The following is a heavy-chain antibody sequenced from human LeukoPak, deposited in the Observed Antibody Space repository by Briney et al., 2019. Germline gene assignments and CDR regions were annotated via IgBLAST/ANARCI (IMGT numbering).Heavy chain of an antibody. V-gene: IGHV3-33*06. CDR2: IRSDGSSR. CDR3: AKWSGDYPSYYLDY. D-gene: IGHD4-17*01. J-gene: IGHJ4*02. CDR1: GFTFRSYG. Sequence: GRSLRLSCAASGFTFRSYGLHWVRQAPGKGLEWVALIRSDGSSRNYADSVKGRFTISRDASKNTVYLQMNSLRAEDTAVYSCAKWSGDYPSYYLDYWGQGTLVTVSS.